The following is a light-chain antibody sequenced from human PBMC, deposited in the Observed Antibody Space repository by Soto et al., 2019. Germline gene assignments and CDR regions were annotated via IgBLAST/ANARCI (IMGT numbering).Light chain of an antibody. V-gene: IGKV3-15*01. J-gene: IGKJ4*01. CDR3: QHSSKWIT. CDR2: GSS. Sequence: EIVMTHSPATLSVSPGEIATLSFRASQSVSINLAWYQQNPVQAPSLLIYGSSTRANGIPARFSASGYGTAFHTPITSIEHEDFAVYSCQHSSKWITLGGGTKV. CDR1: QSVSIN.